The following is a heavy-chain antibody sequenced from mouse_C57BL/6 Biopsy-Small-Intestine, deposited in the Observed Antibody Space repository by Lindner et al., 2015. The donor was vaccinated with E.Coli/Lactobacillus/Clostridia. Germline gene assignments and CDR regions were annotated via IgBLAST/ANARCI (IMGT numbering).Heavy chain of an antibody. J-gene: IGHJ4*01. CDR3: ARTNTYDDFWSGYFDY. CDR1: GFNFIDYY. D-gene: IGHD1-3*01. CDR2: VNPKSGGT. Sequence: SVKVSCKTSGFNFIDYYLHWVRTGPWDKGLSGMGWVNPKSGGTNYAEKFQIRVTMTRDTSISTIYMELSDLRSDDTAVYYCARTNTYDDFWSGYFDYWGQGTPVTVSS. V-gene: IGHV1-64*01.